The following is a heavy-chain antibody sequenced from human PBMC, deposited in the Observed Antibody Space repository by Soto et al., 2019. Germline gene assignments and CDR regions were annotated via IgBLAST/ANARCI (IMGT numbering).Heavy chain of an antibody. CDR1: GGTFSDLA. Sequence: VHLVQSGTEVKKPGSSVKLSCKTSGGTFSDLAFSWVRQAPGQGLEWMGGVIPLFGTPNYAHYFQGRVRVIADESSSTVHMELRSLRSEDTAVYYCASERVAEMATGGYFDDWGQGTLVTVSS. CDR3: ASERVAEMATGGYFDD. CDR2: VIPLFGTP. J-gene: IGHJ4*02. D-gene: IGHD5-12*01. V-gene: IGHV1-69*01.